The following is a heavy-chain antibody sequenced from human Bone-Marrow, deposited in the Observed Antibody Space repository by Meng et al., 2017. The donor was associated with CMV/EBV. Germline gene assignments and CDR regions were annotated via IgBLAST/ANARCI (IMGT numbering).Heavy chain of an antibody. J-gene: IGHJ4*02. V-gene: IGHV4-4*07. Sequence: SGGSISSYYWSWSRQSAGKGLEWIGRIYTSGSTNYNPSLKSRVTMSVDTSKNQFSLKLSSVTAADTAVYYCAREVYDFWSGYYPDYWGQGTLVTVSS. CDR2: IYTSGST. D-gene: IGHD3-3*01. CDR1: GGSISSYY. CDR3: AREVYDFWSGYYPDY.